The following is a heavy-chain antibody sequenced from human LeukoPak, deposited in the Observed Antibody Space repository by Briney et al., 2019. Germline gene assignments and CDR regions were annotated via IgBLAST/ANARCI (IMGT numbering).Heavy chain of an antibody. V-gene: IGHV1-18*01. CDR2: ISAYNGNT. CDR3: ARVFTMVRGVISDLFDY. CDR1: GYTFTSYG. D-gene: IGHD3-10*01. Sequence: ASVKVSCKASGYTFTSYGISWVRQAPGQGLEWMGWISAYNGNTNYAQKLQGRVTMTTDTSTSTAYMELRSLRSDDTAVYYCARVFTMVRGVISDLFDYWGQGTLVTVSS. J-gene: IGHJ4*02.